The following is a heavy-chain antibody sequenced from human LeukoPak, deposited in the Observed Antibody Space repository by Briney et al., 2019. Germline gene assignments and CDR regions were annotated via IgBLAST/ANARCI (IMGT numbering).Heavy chain of an antibody. CDR2: INSDGSTT. D-gene: IGHD3-22*01. CDR1: GFTFSSYW. Sequence: GGSLRLSCAASGFTFSSYWMHWVRQAPGKGLVWVSRINSDGSTTSYADSVKGRFTISRDNAKNSLYLQMNSLRAEDTAVYYCARDHYYSDAFDIWGQGTMVTVSS. V-gene: IGHV3-74*01. CDR3: ARDHYYSDAFDI. J-gene: IGHJ3*02.